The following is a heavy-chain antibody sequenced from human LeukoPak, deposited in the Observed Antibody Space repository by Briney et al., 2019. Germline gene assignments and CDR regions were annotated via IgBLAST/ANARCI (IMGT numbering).Heavy chain of an antibody. Sequence: PGGSLRLSCAASGFTFSSYGMHWVRQAPGKGLEWVAVIWYDGSNKYYADSVKDRFTISRDNSKNTLYLQMNSLRAEATAVYYCARVWGGVHYYGSGSYFDYWGQGTLVTVSS. CDR2: IWYDGSNK. CDR3: ARVWGGVHYYGSGSYFDY. V-gene: IGHV3-33*01. CDR1: GFTFSSYG. D-gene: IGHD3-10*01. J-gene: IGHJ4*02.